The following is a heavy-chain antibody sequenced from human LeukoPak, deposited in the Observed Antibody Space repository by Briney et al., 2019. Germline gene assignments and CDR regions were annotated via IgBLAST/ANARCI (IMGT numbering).Heavy chain of an antibody. J-gene: IGHJ4*02. CDR3: AREVPHDYGDPGPFDY. CDR2: ISYDGSNK. Sequence: GRSLRLSCAASGFTFSSYAMHWVRQAPGKGLEWVAVISYDGSNKYYADSVKGRFTISRDNSKNTLYLQMNSLRAEDTAVYYCAREVPHDYGDPGPFDYWGQGTLVTVSS. CDR1: GFTFSSYA. D-gene: IGHD4-17*01. V-gene: IGHV3-30-3*01.